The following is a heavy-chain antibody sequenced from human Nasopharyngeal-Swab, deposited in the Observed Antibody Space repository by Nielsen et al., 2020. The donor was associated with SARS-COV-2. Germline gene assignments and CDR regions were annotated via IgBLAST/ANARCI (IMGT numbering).Heavy chain of an antibody. J-gene: IGHJ6*02. D-gene: IGHD1-1*01. V-gene: IGHV2-70*11. CDR2: TDWDGDR. CDR3: TREQPSGDYDYYGMDV. CDR1: GFSLYTRGMC. Sequence: SGLTLVKPTETLTLTCTFSGFSLYTRGMCVSWIRQPPGKAPEWLARTDWDGDRYYNPSLKTRLTISRDIAKSQVVLTMTNMAPMDTATYYCTREQPSGDYDYYGMDVWGRGTTVTVSS.